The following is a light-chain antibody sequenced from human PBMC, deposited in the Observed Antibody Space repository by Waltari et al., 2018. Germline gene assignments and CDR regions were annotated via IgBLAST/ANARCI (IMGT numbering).Light chain of an antibody. CDR3: QQYGSAPRT. CDR1: QSVISSY. J-gene: IGKJ1*01. V-gene: IGKV3-20*01. Sequence: EIVLTQSPGTLSLSTGERATLSCRASQSVISSYLAWYQQKPGQALRLLIYGASSRATGIADRFSGSGSGTDFTLTVSRLEPEDFAVYYCQQYGSAPRTFGQGTKVEIK. CDR2: GAS.